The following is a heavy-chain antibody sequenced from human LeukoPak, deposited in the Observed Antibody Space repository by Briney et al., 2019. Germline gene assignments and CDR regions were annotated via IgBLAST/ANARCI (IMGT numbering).Heavy chain of an antibody. CDR1: GSSFTRYW. V-gene: IGHV5-10-1*01. CDR2: IDPSDSSV. CDR3: ARQAFDSEAEIFYSYGSDV. Sequence: GESLKISFKASGSSFTRYWITWVRQMPGKGLEWMGRIDPSDSSVNYSPPFQGQATMSVDKSISTAYLQWSSLRASDTAMYYCARQAFDSEAEIFYSYGSDVWGKGTSVIVSS. J-gene: IGHJ6*04. D-gene: IGHD2-21*01.